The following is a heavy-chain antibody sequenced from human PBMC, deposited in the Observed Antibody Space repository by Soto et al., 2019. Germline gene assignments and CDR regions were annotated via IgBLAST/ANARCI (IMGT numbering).Heavy chain of an antibody. CDR2: INHSGST. D-gene: IGHD6-19*01. V-gene: IGHV4-34*01. CDR1: GGSFSGYY. CDR3: ASGIAVNWFDP. Sequence: QVQLQQWGAGLLKPSETLSLTCAVYGGSFSGYYWSWIRQPPGKGLEWIGEINHSGSTNYNPSLKRRVTISVDTSKNQFSLKLSSVTAADTAVYYCASGIAVNWFDPWGQGTLVTVSS. J-gene: IGHJ5*02.